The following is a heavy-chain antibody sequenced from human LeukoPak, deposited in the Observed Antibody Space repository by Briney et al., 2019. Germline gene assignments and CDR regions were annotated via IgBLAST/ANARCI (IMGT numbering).Heavy chain of an antibody. V-gene: IGHV4-39*07. Sequence: SETLSLTCTVSGVSISSSNSYWGWIRQPPGKGLEWIGSIYHSGSTYYNSSLKSRVTISVDTSKNQFSLKLNSVAATDTAVYYCARAPHYFDSSGYRCYFDYWGQGTLVTVSS. CDR3: ARAPHYFDSSGYRCYFDY. CDR1: GVSISSSNSY. D-gene: IGHD3-22*01. CDR2: IYHSGST. J-gene: IGHJ4*02.